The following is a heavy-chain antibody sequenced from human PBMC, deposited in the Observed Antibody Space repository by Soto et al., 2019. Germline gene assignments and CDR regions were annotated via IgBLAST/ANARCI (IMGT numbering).Heavy chain of an antibody. D-gene: IGHD3-22*01. CDR1: GYTFITYG. CDR2: ISTYNGNT. J-gene: IGHJ4*02. CDR3: ARGPTDYYDNSANYFLDY. V-gene: IGHV1-18*01. Sequence: QVQLVQSGAEVKKPGASVKVSCRASGYTFITYGVSWVRQAPGQGLDWLGRISTYNGNTRYAERLQGRDTMTTDTTTNTAYMELRNLRSDDTAVYYCARGPTDYYDNSANYFLDYWGQGTLVTVSS.